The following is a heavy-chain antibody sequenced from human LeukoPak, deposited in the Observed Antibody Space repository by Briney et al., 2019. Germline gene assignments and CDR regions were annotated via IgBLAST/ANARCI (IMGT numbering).Heavy chain of an antibody. D-gene: IGHD2-15*01. V-gene: IGHV1-69*04. J-gene: IGHJ5*02. Sequence: SVKVSYKASGGTFSSYAISWVRQAPGQGLEWMGRTIPILGIANYAQKFQGRVTITADKSTSTAYMELSSLRSEDTAVYYCARAALLVAHSNWYDPWGQGTLVTVSS. CDR1: GGTFSSYA. CDR3: ARAALLVAHSNWYDP. CDR2: TIPILGIA.